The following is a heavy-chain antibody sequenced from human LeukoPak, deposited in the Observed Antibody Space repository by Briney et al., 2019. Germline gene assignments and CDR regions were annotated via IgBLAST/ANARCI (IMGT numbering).Heavy chain of an antibody. V-gene: IGHV4-59*01. CDR3: ARHIQGANVCDY. CDR1: GGSISSYY. Sequence: SETLSLTCTVSGGSISSYYWSWIRQPPGKGLEWIGYIYYSGSTNYNPSLKSRVTISVDTSKNQFSLKLSSVTAADTAVYYCARHIQGANVCDYWGQGTLVTVPS. CDR2: IYYSGST. J-gene: IGHJ4*02. D-gene: IGHD2-21*01.